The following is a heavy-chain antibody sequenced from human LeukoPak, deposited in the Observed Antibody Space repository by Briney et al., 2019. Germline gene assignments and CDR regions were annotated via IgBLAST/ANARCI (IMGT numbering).Heavy chain of an antibody. V-gene: IGHV3-48*01. CDR2: IGGRGDGI. D-gene: IGHD2-15*01. CDR1: GFTFSDYS. J-gene: IGHJ4*02. CDR3: AREIPGRIAADC. Sequence: GGSLRLSCAASGFTFSDYSMNWDRQAPGKGLEWISYIGGRGDGISYADSVKGRFTVSRDNAKNSLFLQMNRLRGEDTAIYFCAREIPGRIAADCWGQGTLVTVSS.